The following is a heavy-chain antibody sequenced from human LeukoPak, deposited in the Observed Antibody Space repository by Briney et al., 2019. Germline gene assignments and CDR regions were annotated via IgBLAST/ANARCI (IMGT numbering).Heavy chain of an antibody. CDR2: ISKSGDET. D-gene: IGHD2-21*01. V-gene: IGHV3-23*01. CDR1: GITFSNPA. CDR3: VRDNPRCCGVIPANIDDY. J-gene: IGHJ4*02. Sequence: GGSLRLSCVPSGITFSNPALNWVRQAPGKGLEWVSTISKSGDETYYADSVKGLFTISRDNYKNTLYLQMNSLRAEVTAVYYCVRDNPRCCGVIPANIDDYWGQGTLVTVSS.